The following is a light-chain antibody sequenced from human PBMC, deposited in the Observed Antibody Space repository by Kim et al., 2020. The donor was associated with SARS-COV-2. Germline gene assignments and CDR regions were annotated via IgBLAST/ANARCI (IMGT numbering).Light chain of an antibody. CDR1: QSVSSY. CDR3: QQRSNWPPA. V-gene: IGKV3-11*01. CDR2: DAS. J-gene: IGKJ1*01. Sequence: EIVFTQSPATLSLSPGERATLSCRASQSVSSYLAWYQQKPGQAPSLLIFDASNRATGIPARFSGSGSGTDFTLTISSLEPEDFAVYYCQQRSNWPPAFGQGTKVDIK.